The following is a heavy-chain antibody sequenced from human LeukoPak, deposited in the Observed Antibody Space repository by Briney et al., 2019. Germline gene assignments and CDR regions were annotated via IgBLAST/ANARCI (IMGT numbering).Heavy chain of an antibody. CDR1: GFTVNINY. CDR2: IFSGGST. CDR3: AKGDYRIAAAGTGGQYYFDY. V-gene: IGHV3-53*01. D-gene: IGHD6-13*01. Sequence: GGSLRLSCAASGFTVNINYMSWVRQAPGKGLEWVSIIFSGGSTYYADSVKGRFTISRDNSKNTLYLQMSSLRAEDTAVYYCAKGDYRIAAAGTGGQYYFDYWGQGTLVTVSS. J-gene: IGHJ4*02.